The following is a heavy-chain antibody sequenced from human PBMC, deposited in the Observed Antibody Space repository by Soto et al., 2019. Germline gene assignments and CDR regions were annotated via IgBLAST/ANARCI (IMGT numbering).Heavy chain of an antibody. V-gene: IGHV1-3*01. CDR3: ARDKYYGSGSYNYFDY. J-gene: IGHJ4*02. D-gene: IGHD3-10*01. CDR1: GYTFTSYA. Sequence: ASVKVSCKASGYTFTSYAMHWVRQAPGQRLEWMGCLNAGNGNTKYSQKFQGKFTITWDTSASTAYMELSSLSSEDTAVYYCARDKYYGSGSYNYFDYWGQGTLVTVSS. CDR2: LNAGNGNT.